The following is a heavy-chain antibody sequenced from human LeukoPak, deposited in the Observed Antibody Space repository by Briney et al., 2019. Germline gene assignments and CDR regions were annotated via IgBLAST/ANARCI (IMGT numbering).Heavy chain of an antibody. CDR2: IYASGST. D-gene: IGHD3-9*01. Sequence: SETLSLTCTVSGGSIGSGAYYWSWIRQPAGKGPEWIGRIYASGSTNYNPSLKSRVTISVDTSKNQFSLKLSSVTAADTAVYYCASGDLNYDILTGSSYYYYGMDVWGQGTTVTVSS. CDR3: ASGDLNYDILTGSSYYYYGMDV. V-gene: IGHV4-61*02. CDR1: GGSIGSGAYY. J-gene: IGHJ6*02.